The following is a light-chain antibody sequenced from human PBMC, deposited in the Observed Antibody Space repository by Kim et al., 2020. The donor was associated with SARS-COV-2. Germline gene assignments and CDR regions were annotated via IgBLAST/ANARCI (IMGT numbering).Light chain of an antibody. Sequence: ASVKLTCTLSSGHSSYAIAWLQQKPEKGPRYLMKVNSDGSHTRGDGIPDRFSGSSSGDERYLSISNLQSEDEADFYCQTWGTGFVVFGRGTQLTVL. V-gene: IGLV4-69*01. J-gene: IGLJ7*01. CDR1: SGHSSYA. CDR2: VNSDGSH. CDR3: QTWGTGFVV.